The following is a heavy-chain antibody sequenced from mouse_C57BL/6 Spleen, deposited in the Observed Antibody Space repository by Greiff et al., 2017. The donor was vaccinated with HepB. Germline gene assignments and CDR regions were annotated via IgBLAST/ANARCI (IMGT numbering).Heavy chain of an antibody. V-gene: IGHV1-9*01. CDR1: GYTFTGYW. CDR2: ILPGSGST. D-gene: IGHD2-3*01. CDR3: ASDGYYVGY. J-gene: IGHJ2*01. Sequence: VKLQESGAELMKPGASVKLSCKATGYTFTGYWIEWVKQRPGHGLEWIGEILPGSGSTNYNEKFKGKATFTADTSSNTAYMQLSSLTTEESAIYYCASDGYYVGYWGQGTTLTVSS.